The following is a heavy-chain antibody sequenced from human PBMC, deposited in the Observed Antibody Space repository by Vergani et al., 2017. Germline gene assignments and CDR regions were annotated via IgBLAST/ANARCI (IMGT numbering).Heavy chain of an antibody. CDR1: GGTFSSYA. CDR2: IIPILGIA. D-gene: IGHD1-26*01. J-gene: IGHJ3*02. Sequence: QVQLVQSGAEVKKPGSSVKVSCKASGGTFSSYAISWVRQAPGQGLEWMGRIIPILGIANYAQKFQGRVTITADKSTSTAYMELSSLRSEDTAVYYCARPGHDSGSYWADAFDIWGQGTMVTVSS. V-gene: IGHV1-69*04. CDR3: ARPGHDSGSYWADAFDI.